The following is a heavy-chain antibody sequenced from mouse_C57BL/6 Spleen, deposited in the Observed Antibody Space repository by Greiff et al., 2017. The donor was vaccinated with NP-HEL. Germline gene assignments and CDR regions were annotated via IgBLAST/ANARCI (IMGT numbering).Heavy chain of an antibody. CDR1: GYTFTSYG. CDR3: ARCPPPMTTVVAEDAMDY. Sequence: QVQLQQSGAELARPGASVKLSCKASGYTFTSYGISWVKQRTGQGLEWIGEIYPRSGNTYYNEKFKGKATLTADKSSSTAYMELRSLTSEDSAVYFCARCPPPMTTVVAEDAMDYWGQGTSVTVSS. V-gene: IGHV1-81*01. CDR2: IYPRSGNT. J-gene: IGHJ4*01. D-gene: IGHD1-1*01.